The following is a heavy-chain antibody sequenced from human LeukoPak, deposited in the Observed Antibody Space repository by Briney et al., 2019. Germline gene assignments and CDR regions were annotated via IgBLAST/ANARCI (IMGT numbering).Heavy chain of an antibody. Sequence: SETLSLTCTVSGASISSYYWTWVRQPPGKGLEWIGFIYYSGSTYYNPSLKSRVTISVDTSKNQFSLKLSSVTAADTAVYYCARGQVVVRGVIDYWGQGTLVTVSS. CDR2: IYYSGST. D-gene: IGHD3-10*01. CDR3: ARGQVVVRGVIDY. CDR1: GASISSYY. V-gene: IGHV4-59*12. J-gene: IGHJ4*02.